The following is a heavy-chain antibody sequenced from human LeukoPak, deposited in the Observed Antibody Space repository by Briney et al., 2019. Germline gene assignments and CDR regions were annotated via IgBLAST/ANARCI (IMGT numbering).Heavy chain of an antibody. Sequence: GGSLRLSCAASGFTFSGSAIHWVRQAPGKGLEWVAVISYDGSNKFYADSVKGRFTISRDSSNYTLYLQMNSLRVEDTAVYYCARDSPPYDRGDRWGQGTLVTVSS. CDR2: ISYDGSNK. J-gene: IGHJ4*02. CDR3: ARDSPPYDRGDR. CDR1: GFTFSGSA. V-gene: IGHV3-30*04. D-gene: IGHD5-12*01.